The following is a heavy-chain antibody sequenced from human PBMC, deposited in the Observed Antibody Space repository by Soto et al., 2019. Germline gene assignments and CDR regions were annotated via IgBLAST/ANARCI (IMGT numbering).Heavy chain of an antibody. CDR2: IYYSGST. J-gene: IGHJ2*01. V-gene: IGHV4-31*01. D-gene: IGHD3-3*01. CDR3: ARGPDSSHWYFDL. CDR1: GGSISSGGYY. Sequence: QVQLQESGPGLVKPSQTLSLTCTVSGGSISSGGYYWSWIRQHPGKGLEWIGYIYYSGSTYYNPSLKVQVTISVDTSKNQFSLKLRSVTAADTAVYYCARGPDSSHWYFDLWGRGTLVTVSS.